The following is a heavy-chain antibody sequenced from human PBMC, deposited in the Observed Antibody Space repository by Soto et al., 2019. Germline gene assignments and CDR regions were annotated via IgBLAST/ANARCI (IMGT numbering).Heavy chain of an antibody. CDR2: FYYSGST. V-gene: IGHV4-30-4*01. CDR1: GGSISSGDYY. CDR3: AREEGYSTYFDY. J-gene: IGHJ4*02. D-gene: IGHD4-4*01. Sequence: QVQLQESGPGLVKPSQTLSLTCTVSGGSISSGDYYWSWIRQPPGKGLEWIGYFYYSGSTYYNPSLKSRXXIXVXXSKNQFSLKLSSVTAADTAVYYCAREEGYSTYFDYWGQGTLVTVSS.